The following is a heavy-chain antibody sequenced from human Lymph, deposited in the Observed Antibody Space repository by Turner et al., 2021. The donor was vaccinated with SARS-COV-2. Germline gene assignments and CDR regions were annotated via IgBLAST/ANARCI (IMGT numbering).Heavy chain of an antibody. CDR1: GFTFSSHG. Sequence: QVQLVESGGGVVQPGRSLRLSCAASGFTFSSHGMHWVRQGAVKGLEWVAVIWYDGSNKYHADSVKGRFTISRDNSKNTLYLQMNSLRAEDTAVYYCAREGVVGATSGLDYWGQGTLVTVSS. J-gene: IGHJ4*02. V-gene: IGHV3-33*01. D-gene: IGHD1-26*01. CDR3: AREGVVGATSGLDY. CDR2: IWYDGSNK.